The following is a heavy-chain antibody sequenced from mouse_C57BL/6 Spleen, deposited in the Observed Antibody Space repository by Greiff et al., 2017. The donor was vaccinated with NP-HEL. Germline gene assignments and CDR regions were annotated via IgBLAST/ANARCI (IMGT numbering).Heavy chain of an antibody. CDR3: ARYGYGSEGVYAMDY. V-gene: IGHV14-1*01. CDR2: IDPEDGDT. Sequence: VQLQQSGAELVRPGASVKLSCTASGFNIKDYYMHWVKQRPEQGLEWIGRIDPEDGDTEYAPKFQGKATMTADTSSNTAYMELRSLTSEDTAVYYCARYGYGSEGVYAMDYWGQGTSVTVSS. CDR1: GFNIKDYY. D-gene: IGHD1-1*01. J-gene: IGHJ4*01.